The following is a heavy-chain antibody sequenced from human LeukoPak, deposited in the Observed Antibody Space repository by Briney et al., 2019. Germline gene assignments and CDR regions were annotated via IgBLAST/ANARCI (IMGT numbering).Heavy chain of an antibody. CDR3: AREYSSGWYLDY. J-gene: IGHJ4*02. V-gene: IGHV4-61*01. CDR1: GGSISSSSYY. Sequence: SETLSLTCTVSGGSISSSSYYWGWIRQPPGKGLEWIGYIYYSGSTNYNPSLKSRVTISVDTSKNQFSLKLSSVTAADTAVYYCAREYSSGWYLDYWGQGTLVTVSS. CDR2: IYYSGST. D-gene: IGHD6-19*01.